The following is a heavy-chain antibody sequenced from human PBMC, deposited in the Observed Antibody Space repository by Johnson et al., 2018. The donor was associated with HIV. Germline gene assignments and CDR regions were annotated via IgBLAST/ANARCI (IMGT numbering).Heavy chain of an antibody. V-gene: IGHV3-30*04. J-gene: IGHJ3*02. D-gene: IGHD3-10*02. CDR1: GFTFSSYA. Sequence: QMLLVESGGGVVQPGRSLRLSCAASGFTFSSYAMHWVRQAPGKGLEWVAVISYDGSNKYYADSVKGRFTISRDNSKNTLYLQMNSLKTEDTAVYYCTTHYVLGGLIAFDIWGQGKMVTVSS. CDR2: ISYDGSNK. CDR3: TTHYVLGGLIAFDI.